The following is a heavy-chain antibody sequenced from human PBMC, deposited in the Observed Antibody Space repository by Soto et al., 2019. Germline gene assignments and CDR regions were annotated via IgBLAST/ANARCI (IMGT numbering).Heavy chain of an antibody. CDR2: ISYDGSNQ. Sequence: QVQVVESGGGVVQPGRSLRLSCVASGFTFSTYAMHWVRQAPGKGLEWMAVISYDGSNQYYADSVKGRFTISRDNSKNTLYLQMNRLRTEDTAVDDCTIAKYDYRAAFDYWGQGTLVTVSS. V-gene: IGHV3-30-3*01. J-gene: IGHJ4*02. CDR1: GFTFSTYA. CDR3: TIAKYDYRAAFDY. D-gene: IGHD4-17*01.